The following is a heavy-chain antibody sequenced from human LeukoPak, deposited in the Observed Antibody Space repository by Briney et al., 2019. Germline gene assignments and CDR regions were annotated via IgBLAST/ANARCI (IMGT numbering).Heavy chain of an antibody. CDR3: ARDLPGDGIDY. CDR2: INSDGSAT. V-gene: IGHV3-74*01. Sequence: GGSLRLSCVASGFTFSSCWMHWVRQAPGKGLVWVSYINSDGSATGYADSVKGRFTISRDNAKNTLYLQMNSLRAEDTAVYYRARDLPGDGIDYWGRGTLVTVSS. J-gene: IGHJ4*02. CDR1: GFTFSSCW. D-gene: IGHD5-24*01.